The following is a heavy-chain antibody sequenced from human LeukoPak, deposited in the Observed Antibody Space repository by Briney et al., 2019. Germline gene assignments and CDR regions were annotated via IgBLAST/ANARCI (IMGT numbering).Heavy chain of an antibody. CDR3: ARAIVVVVAARGAFDI. CDR1: GFTFDDYA. D-gene: IGHD2-15*01. J-gene: IGHJ3*02. V-gene: IGHV4-4*08. CDR2: IYTSGST. Sequence: TGGSLRLSCAASGFTFDDYAMHWVRQAPGKGLEWIGRIYTSGSTNYNPSLKSRVTISVDTSKNQFSLKLSSVTAADTAVYYCARAIVVVVAARGAFDIWGQGTMVTVSS.